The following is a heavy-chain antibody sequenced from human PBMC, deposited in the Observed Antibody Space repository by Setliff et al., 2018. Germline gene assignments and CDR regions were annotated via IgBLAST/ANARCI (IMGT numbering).Heavy chain of an antibody. V-gene: IGHV1-3*01. D-gene: IGHD3-10*01. J-gene: IGHJ4*02. CDR1: GYTFTSCA. CDR3: ARDLTMVRGVKGY. Sequence: GASVKVSCKASGYTFTSCAMHWVRQAPGQRLEWMGWINAGNGNTKYSQKFQGRVTITRDTSASTAYMELSSLRSEDTAVYYCARDLTMVRGVKGYWGQGTLVTVSS. CDR2: INAGNGNT.